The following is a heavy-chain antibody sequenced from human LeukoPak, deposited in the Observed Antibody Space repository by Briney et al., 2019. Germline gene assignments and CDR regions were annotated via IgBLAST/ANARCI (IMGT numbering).Heavy chain of an antibody. V-gene: IGHV1-2*02. CDR2: INPNSGGT. D-gene: IGHD6-13*01. J-gene: IGHJ4*02. CDR1: SDTFTGYY. Sequence: GASVQVSSKECSDTFTGYYMHWVRQAPGQGLEWMVWINPNSGGTKYAQQFQGRVTMTRDTSISTAYMEVTRLTSDDTAVYYCARGEGDSSSWPLNYWGQGTLVRVSS. CDR3: ARGEGDSSSWPLNY.